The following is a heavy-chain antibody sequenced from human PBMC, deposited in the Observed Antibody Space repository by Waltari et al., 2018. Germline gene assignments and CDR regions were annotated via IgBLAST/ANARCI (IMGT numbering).Heavy chain of an antibody. D-gene: IGHD3-3*01. Sequence: EVQLVESGGGLVQPGGSLRLSCAASGFTFSSYSMNWVRQAPGKGLEWVSYISSSSSTIYYADSVKGRFTISRDNAKNSLYLQMNSLRAEDTAVYYCARENHQEWLPYRGYYYMDVWGKGTTVTVSS. J-gene: IGHJ6*03. V-gene: IGHV3-48*01. CDR2: ISSSSSTI. CDR3: ARENHQEWLPYRGYYYMDV. CDR1: GFTFSSYS.